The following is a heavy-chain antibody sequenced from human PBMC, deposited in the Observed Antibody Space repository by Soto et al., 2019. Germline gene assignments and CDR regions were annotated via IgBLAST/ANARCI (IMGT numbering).Heavy chain of an antibody. CDR3: AREKHTVTRPYYYYGMDV. D-gene: IGHD4-4*01. V-gene: IGHV3-7*03. Sequence: EVQLVESGGGLVQPGGSLRLSCVASGFTFSSYWMSWVRQAPGKGLEWVANIKQDGSEKYYVDSVKGRFTISRDNAKNSLYLQMNSLRAEDTAVYYCAREKHTVTRPYYYYGMDVWGQGTTVTVSS. J-gene: IGHJ6*02. CDR1: GFTFSSYW. CDR2: IKQDGSEK.